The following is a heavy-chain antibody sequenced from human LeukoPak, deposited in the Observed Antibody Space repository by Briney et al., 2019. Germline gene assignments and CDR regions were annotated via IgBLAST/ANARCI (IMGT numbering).Heavy chain of an antibody. V-gene: IGHV4-39*07. CDR2: VYYSGST. D-gene: IGHD3-3*01. Sequence: SETLSLTCTVSGVSISDSNYHCAWIRQPPGKGLERIGSVYYSGSTNYNPSLKSGVTMSADASKNQFSLKVNSVTAADTAVYYCARGADFWSGYSDYWGQGTLVTVSS. CDR1: GVSISDSNYH. CDR3: ARGADFWSGYSDY. J-gene: IGHJ4*02.